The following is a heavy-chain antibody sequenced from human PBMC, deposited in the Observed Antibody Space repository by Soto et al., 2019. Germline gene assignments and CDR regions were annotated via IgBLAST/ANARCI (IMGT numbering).Heavy chain of an antibody. J-gene: IGHJ2*01. V-gene: IGHV1-18*01. Sequence: QVQLVQSGAEVKEPGASVKLSCQASGYTFMNYAISWVRQAPGQGLEWMCWISPSTGDTDQAQNFQGRVTMTLDTSTNTANMELRNLRSDDSAVYYCARCYCSVGSCYTCWHFDLWGRGTLVTVSS. D-gene: IGHD2-15*01. CDR2: ISPSTGDT. CDR3: ARCYCSVGSCYTCWHFDL. CDR1: GYTFMNYA.